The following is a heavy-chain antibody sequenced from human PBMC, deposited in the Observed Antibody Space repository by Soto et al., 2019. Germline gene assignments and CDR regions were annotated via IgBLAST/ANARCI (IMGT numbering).Heavy chain of an antibody. D-gene: IGHD3-10*01. Sequence: GGSLRLSCAASGFTFSTYAMSWVRQAPGKGLEWVSAISGSGGSTYYADSVKGRFTISRDNSKNTLYLQLNSLRAEDTAVYYCAKDQKVTMGQSRSYYFDYWGQGTLVTVSS. CDR1: GFTFSTYA. V-gene: IGHV3-23*01. CDR2: ISGSGGST. CDR3: AKDQKVTMGQSRSYYFDY. J-gene: IGHJ4*02.